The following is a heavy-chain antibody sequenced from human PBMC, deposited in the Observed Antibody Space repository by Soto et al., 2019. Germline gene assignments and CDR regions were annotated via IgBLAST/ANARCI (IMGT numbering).Heavy chain of an antibody. Sequence: GESLKISCKGSGYTFTKSWIGWVRQMPGKGLEWMGIIFPGDSDTRYNPSFQGQVTISADTSTSTAYLQRSSLKAADNAVYYRAAQPNAWNDNSNYFYRCDYWG. D-gene: IGHD3-22*01. CDR3: AAQPNAWNDNSNYFYRCDY. CDR2: IFPGDSDT. J-gene: IGHJ4*01. V-gene: IGHV5-51*01. CDR1: GYTFTKSW.